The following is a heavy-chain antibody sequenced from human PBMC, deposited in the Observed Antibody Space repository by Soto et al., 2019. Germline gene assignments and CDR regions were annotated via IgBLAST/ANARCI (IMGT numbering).Heavy chain of an antibody. V-gene: IGHV1-2*04. CDR2: INPNSGGT. Sequence: GASVKVSCKASGYTFTGYYMHWVRQAPGQGLEWIGWINPNSGGTNYAQKFQGWVTMTRDTSISTAYMELSRLIFDDTAVYYCARDRNSGMDVWGQGTTVTVSS. CDR1: GYTFTGYY. J-gene: IGHJ6*02. CDR3: ARDRNSGMDV.